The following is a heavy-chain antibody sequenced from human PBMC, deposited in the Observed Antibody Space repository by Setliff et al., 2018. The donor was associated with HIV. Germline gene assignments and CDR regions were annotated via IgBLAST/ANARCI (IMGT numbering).Heavy chain of an antibody. CDR2: INSDGRST. V-gene: IGHV3-74*01. CDR3: ASARIPTGGTSTSLDY. J-gene: IGHJ4*02. D-gene: IGHD1-1*01. Sequence: GGSLRLSCAASGFPFSGYWMHWVRQAPGKGLVWVSRINSDGRSTSYADSVKGRFTISRDNAKNTLYLQMNSLRAEDTAVYYCASARIPTGGTSTSLDYWGQGALVTVSS. CDR1: GFPFSGYW.